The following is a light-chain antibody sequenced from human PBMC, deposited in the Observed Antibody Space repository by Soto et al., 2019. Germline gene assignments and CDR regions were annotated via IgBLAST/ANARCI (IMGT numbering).Light chain of an antibody. CDR3: QQYYSTPPIT. CDR1: HSVLYSSTNKNY. Sequence: DIVMTQSPDSLAVSLGERATINCNSSHSVLYSSTNKNYIAWYQQKPGQPLKLLIYWASTRESGVPDRFSGSGSGTDFTLTISSLQAEDVAVYYCQQYYSTPPITFGQGTRLEIK. J-gene: IGKJ5*01. V-gene: IGKV4-1*01. CDR2: WAS.